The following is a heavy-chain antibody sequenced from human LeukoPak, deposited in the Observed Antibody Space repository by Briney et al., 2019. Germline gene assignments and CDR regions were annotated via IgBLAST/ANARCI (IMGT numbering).Heavy chain of an antibody. D-gene: IGHD3-3*01. Sequence: GGSLRLSCAASGFTFSSYAMHWVRQAPGKGLEWVAVISYDGSNKYYADSVKGRFTISRDNSKNTLYLQMNSLRAEDTAVYYCARGIGFWSGYYTIRGDYWGQGTLVTVSS. V-gene: IGHV3-30-3*01. CDR3: ARGIGFWSGYYTIRGDY. CDR1: GFTFSSYA. J-gene: IGHJ4*02. CDR2: ISYDGSNK.